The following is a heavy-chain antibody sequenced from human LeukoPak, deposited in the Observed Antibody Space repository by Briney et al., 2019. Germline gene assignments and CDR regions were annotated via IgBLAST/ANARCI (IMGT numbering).Heavy chain of an antibody. V-gene: IGHV3-15*01. CDR2: IKSKPDGGTT. CDR3: TTEID. D-gene: IGHD2/OR15-2a*01. CDR1: GFTFSSYV. Sequence: GRSLRLSCAASGFTFSSYVMHWVRQAPGKGLEWVGRIKSKPDGGTTDYAAPVKGRFSISRDDSINTLYLQMSSLKTDDTAVYYCTTEIDWGQGTLVTVSS. J-gene: IGHJ4*02.